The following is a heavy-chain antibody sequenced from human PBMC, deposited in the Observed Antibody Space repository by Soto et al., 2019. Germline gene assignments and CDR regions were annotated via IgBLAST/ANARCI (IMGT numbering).Heavy chain of an antibody. D-gene: IGHD3-22*01. CDR2: IYPGDSDT. CDR1: GYSFTTYW. J-gene: IGHJ3*02. Sequence: AGESLKISCKASGYSFTTYWIGWVRQMPGKGLEWMGIIYPGDSDTRYSPSFQGQVTISADKSISTAYLQWRSLKASDNAMYYCARRGAVVPGDAFDIWGQGTMVTVSS. V-gene: IGHV5-51*01. CDR3: ARRGAVVPGDAFDI.